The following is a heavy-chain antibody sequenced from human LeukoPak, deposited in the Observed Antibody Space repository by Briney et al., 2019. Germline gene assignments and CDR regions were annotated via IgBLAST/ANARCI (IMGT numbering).Heavy chain of an antibody. V-gene: IGHV4-34*01. CDR2: INHSGST. CDR3: VRSPKGSAVTANWFDP. CDR1: GRSFSGYY. Sequence: PSETLSLTCAVYGRSFSGYYWSWIRQPPGKGLEWLGEINHSGSTNYNPSLKSRVTISVDTSKNQFSLKLSSVTAADTAVYYCVRSPKGSAVTANWFDPWGQGTLVTVSS. J-gene: IGHJ5*02. D-gene: IGHD6-19*01.